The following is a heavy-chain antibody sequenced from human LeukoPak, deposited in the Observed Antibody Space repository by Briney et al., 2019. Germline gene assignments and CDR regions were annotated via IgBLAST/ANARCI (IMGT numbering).Heavy chain of an antibody. CDR1: GFIFNSYA. CDR2: ISYDGSNK. J-gene: IGHJ6*02. Sequence: GGSLRLSCAASGFIFNSYAIHWVRQAPGKGLEWVTAISYDGSNKHYADSVRGRFTISRDNSKNTLYLQMNSLRTEDTAVYYCAQGGSEIYYFYHGMDVWGRGATVTVSS. CDR3: AQGGSEIYYFYHGMDV. V-gene: IGHV3-30*03. D-gene: IGHD3-10*01.